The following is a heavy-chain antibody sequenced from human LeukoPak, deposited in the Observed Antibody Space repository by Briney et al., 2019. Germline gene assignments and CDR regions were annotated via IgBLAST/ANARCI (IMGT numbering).Heavy chain of an antibody. J-gene: IGHJ3*02. CDR3: ARVRWYTAFDI. CDR2: ISAYNGNT. Sequence: ASVKVSCXASGYTFTSYGISWVRQAPGQGLEWMGWISAYNGNTNYAQKLQGRVTMTTDTSTGTAYMELRSLRSDDTAVYYSARVRWYTAFDIWGQGTMVTVSS. V-gene: IGHV1-18*01. CDR1: GYTFTSYG. D-gene: IGHD4-23*01.